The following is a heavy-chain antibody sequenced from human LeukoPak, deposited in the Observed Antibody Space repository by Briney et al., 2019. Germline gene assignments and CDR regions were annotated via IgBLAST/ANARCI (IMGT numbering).Heavy chain of an antibody. J-gene: IGHJ4*02. CDR3: ARLGSGSYLH. D-gene: IGHD3-10*01. Sequence: SQTLSHTCAVYGGSFIGYYWSWIPQPPGKGLEWGGEINLSGSTNYNPSLKSRVTISVDTSKNQFSLELSSVTASDTAVYYCARLGSGSYLHWGQGTLVTVSS. CDR1: GGSFIGYY. V-gene: IGHV4-34*01. CDR2: INLSGST.